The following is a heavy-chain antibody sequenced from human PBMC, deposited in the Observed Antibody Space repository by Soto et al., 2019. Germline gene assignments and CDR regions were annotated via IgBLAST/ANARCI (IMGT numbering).Heavy chain of an antibody. CDR3: ARVSIAAAGSDD. V-gene: IGHV1-24*01. CDR1: GYSLTELS. J-gene: IGHJ4*02. Sequence: DSVKVSCKVSGYSLTELSMNWVRQAPGKGLEWMGRFDHEDSDTNYTPKFQGSLTFTGDTSTDTAYMELTSLRSEDTAVYYSARVSIAAAGSDDWAQGTLVTVDS. CDR2: FDHEDSDT. D-gene: IGHD6-13*01.